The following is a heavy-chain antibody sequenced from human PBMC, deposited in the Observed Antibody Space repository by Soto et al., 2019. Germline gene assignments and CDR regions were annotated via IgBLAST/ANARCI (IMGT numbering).Heavy chain of an antibody. CDR1: GFTFSDYY. Sequence: GGSLRLSCAASGFTFSDYYMSWIRQAPGKGLEWVSYISSSGSTIYYADSVKGRFTISRDNAKNSLYLQMNSLRAEDTAVYYCARDRYSYGYTYYYYYYMDVWGKGTTVTVSS. D-gene: IGHD5-18*01. V-gene: IGHV3-11*01. J-gene: IGHJ6*03. CDR3: ARDRYSYGYTYYYYYYMDV. CDR2: ISSSGSTI.